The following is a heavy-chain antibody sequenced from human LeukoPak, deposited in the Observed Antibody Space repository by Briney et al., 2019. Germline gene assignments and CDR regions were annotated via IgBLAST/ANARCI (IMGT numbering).Heavy chain of an antibody. Sequence: SETLSLTCTVSGGSISIYYWSWLRQPAGKGLEWIGRIYTSGSTNYNPSLKSRVTMSGDTSKNQFSLKLSSVTAAETAVYYCARGGWIFGVGTDAEYYFDNWGQGTLVTVSS. CDR3: ARGGWIFGVGTDAEYYFDN. D-gene: IGHD3-3*01. V-gene: IGHV4-4*07. CDR1: GGSISIYY. CDR2: IYTSGST. J-gene: IGHJ4*02.